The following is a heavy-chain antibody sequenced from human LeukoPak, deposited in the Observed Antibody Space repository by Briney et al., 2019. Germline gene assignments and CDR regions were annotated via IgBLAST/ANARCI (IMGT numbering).Heavy chain of an antibody. CDR1: GFTLSRYA. CDR3: ATTGYSSRNY. D-gene: IGHD6-13*01. V-gene: IGHV3-23*01. CDR2: ISGRDGST. Sequence: GGTVRLSGAGWGFTLSRYAMGWVRQDQGKGLEGGSSISGRDGSTYYEDSVKGSFTISRDNSKNTLYLQMNSLRAEDTAVYYCATTGYSSRNYWGQGTLVTVSS. J-gene: IGHJ4*02.